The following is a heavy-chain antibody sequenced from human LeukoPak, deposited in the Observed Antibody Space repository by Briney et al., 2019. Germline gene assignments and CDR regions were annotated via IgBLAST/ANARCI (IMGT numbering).Heavy chain of an antibody. Sequence: ASVKVSCKASGYTFTGYYMHWVRQAPGQGLEWIGWINPNSGGTNYAQKFQGRVTMTRDTSISTAYMELSRLRSDDTAVYYCARAPSSGWSGNWFDPWGQGTLVTVSS. CDR2: INPNSGGT. V-gene: IGHV1-2*02. D-gene: IGHD6-19*01. J-gene: IGHJ5*02. CDR3: ARAPSSGWSGNWFDP. CDR1: GYTFTGYY.